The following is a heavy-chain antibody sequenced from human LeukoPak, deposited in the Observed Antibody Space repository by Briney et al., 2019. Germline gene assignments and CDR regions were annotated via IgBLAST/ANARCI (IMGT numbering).Heavy chain of an antibody. J-gene: IGHJ6*03. V-gene: IGHV4-34*01. Sequence: TSETLSLTCAVYGASFSDSFWSWIRQSPEKGLEWIGEINNSGSASYNPSLNSRVIMSVDRSKNQFSLKLRSVTAADKAVYYCASMSRGVILGPNYYSYYMDVWGKGATVIVSS. CDR2: INNSGSA. CDR3: ASMSRGVILGPNYYSYYMDV. CDR1: GASFSDSF. D-gene: IGHD3-10*01.